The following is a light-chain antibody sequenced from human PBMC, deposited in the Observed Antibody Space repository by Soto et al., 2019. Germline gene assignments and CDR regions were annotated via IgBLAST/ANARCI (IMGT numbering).Light chain of an antibody. J-gene: IGKJ4*01. Sequence: IRLTQSQSSLSASTGDTVTVTCRASQSVSGGLAWYQQKPAKAPKLLIYDASSLESGVPSRFSGSGCGTEFFLTISSLQTDDFVAYYGQQYTSYSTVTFGEGTKVDIK. CDR2: DAS. V-gene: IGKV1-5*01. CDR3: QQYTSYSTVT. CDR1: QSVSGG.